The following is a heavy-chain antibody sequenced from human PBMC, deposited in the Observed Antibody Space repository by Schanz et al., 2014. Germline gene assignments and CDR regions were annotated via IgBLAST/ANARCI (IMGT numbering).Heavy chain of an antibody. J-gene: IGHJ4*02. D-gene: IGHD2-15*01. CDR2: ISGSGGST. CDR3: ARDRGYCSGGSCLTFDY. V-gene: IGHV3-23*01. Sequence: EEQLLQSGGGLVQPGGSLRLSCAASGFTFTTHSMTWVRQAPGKGLEWVSGISGSGGSTYYADSVKGRFTISRDNSKNTLYLQMNTLRAEDTAVYYCARDRGYCSGGSCLTFDYWGQGTLVTVSS. CDR1: GFTFTTHS.